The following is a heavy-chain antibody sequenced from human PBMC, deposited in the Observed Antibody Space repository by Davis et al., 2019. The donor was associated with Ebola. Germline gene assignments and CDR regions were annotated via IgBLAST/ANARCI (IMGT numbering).Heavy chain of an antibody. Sequence: GESLKISCAASGFTFSSYSMNWVRQAPGKGLEWVSSISSSSSYIYYADSVKGRFTISSDNAKNSLYLQMNSLRAEDTAVYYCARVGGTMVRGVIGYWGQGTLVTVSS. D-gene: IGHD3-10*01. CDR1: GFTFSSYS. V-gene: IGHV3-21*01. J-gene: IGHJ4*02. CDR2: ISSSSSYI. CDR3: ARVGGTMVRGVIGY.